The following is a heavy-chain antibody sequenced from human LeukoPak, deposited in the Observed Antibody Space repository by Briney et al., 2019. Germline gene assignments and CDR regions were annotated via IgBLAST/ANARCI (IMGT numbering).Heavy chain of an antibody. CDR2: ISSSTSYI. CDR3: ARGGEYDILTGYYTAFDI. J-gene: IGHJ3*02. D-gene: IGHD3-9*01. CDR1: GFTFSTYS. Sequence: GGSLRLSCAASGFTFSTYSMNWVRQAPGKGLEWVSSISSSTSYIYYADSVRGRFTISRDNAKNSLYLQMNSLRAEDTAVYYCARGGEYDILTGYYTAFDIWGQGTMVTVSS. V-gene: IGHV3-21*01.